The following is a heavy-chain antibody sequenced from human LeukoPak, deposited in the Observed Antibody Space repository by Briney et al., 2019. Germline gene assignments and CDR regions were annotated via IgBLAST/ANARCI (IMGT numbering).Heavy chain of an antibody. D-gene: IGHD4-17*01. CDR1: GFTFSSYW. J-gene: IGHJ4*02. CDR2: IKQDGSDK. Sequence: PGGSLRLSCAASGFTFSSYWMSWVRQAPGRGLEWVANIKQDGSDKYYVGSVKGRFTISRDNAKNSLYLQMNSLRAEDTAVYYCASDGDYGYWGQGTLVTVSS. CDR3: ASDGDYGY. V-gene: IGHV3-7*01.